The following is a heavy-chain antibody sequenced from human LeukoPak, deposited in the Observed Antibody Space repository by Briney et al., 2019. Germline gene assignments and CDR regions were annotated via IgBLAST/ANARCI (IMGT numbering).Heavy chain of an antibody. V-gene: IGHV4-31*03. D-gene: IGHD1-1*01. J-gene: IGHJ6*02. CDR2: IFNSGGT. CDR1: GGSISGGGYF. Sequence: SETLSLTCTVSGGSISGGGYFWNWIRQHPGKGLEWIGYIFNSGGTFYSPSLKSRVTISLDTSKNQIFLMLSSVTAADTAVYYCASSGGTTTPPLYGMDVWGQGTTVTVSS. CDR3: ASSGGTTTPPLYGMDV.